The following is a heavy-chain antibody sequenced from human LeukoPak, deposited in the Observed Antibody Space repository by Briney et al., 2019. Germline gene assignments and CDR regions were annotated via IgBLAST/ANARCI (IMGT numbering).Heavy chain of an antibody. CDR2: IIPIFGTA. CDR1: GYTFTGYY. J-gene: IGHJ4*02. V-gene: IGHV1-69*05. Sequence: SVKVSCKASGYTFTGYYMHWVRQAPGQGLEWMGGIIPIFGTANYAQKFQGRVTITTDESTSTAYMELSSLRSEDTAVYYCARGLVTGTYFDYWGQGTVVTVSS. D-gene: IGHD1/OR15-1a*01. CDR3: ARGLVTGTYFDY.